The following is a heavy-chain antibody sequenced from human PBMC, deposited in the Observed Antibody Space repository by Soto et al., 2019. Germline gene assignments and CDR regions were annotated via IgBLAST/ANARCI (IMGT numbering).Heavy chain of an antibody. CDR3: ARDRVVYLTYYYYGMDV. CDR1: GGSFSGYY. D-gene: IGHD1-20*01. CDR2: INHSGST. V-gene: IGHV4-34*01. Sequence: SDTLSLTCAVYGGSFSGYYWSWIRQPPGKGLEWIGEINHSGSTNYNPSLKSRVTISVDTSKNQFSLKLSSVTAADTAVYYCARDRVVYLTYYYYGMDVWGQGTTDTVSS. J-gene: IGHJ6*02.